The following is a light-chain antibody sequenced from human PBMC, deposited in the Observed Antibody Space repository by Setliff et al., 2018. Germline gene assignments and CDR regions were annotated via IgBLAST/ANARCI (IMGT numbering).Light chain of an antibody. V-gene: IGLV2-14*03. J-gene: IGLJ2*01. CDR1: NSDVGAYNY. CDR2: DVS. CDR3: SSYTNSRTVI. Sequence: QSVLAQPASVSGSPGQSITISCTGTNSDVGAYNYVSWYQRHPGEAPKLLLYDVSNRPSGISHRFSGSKSGSTAPLTISGLQAEDEADYFCSSYTNSRTVIFGGGTKGTVL.